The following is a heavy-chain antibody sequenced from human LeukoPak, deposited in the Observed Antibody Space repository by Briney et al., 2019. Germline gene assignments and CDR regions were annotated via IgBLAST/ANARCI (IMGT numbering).Heavy chain of an antibody. J-gene: IGHJ4*02. CDR2: INVDGGST. Sequence: TGGSLILSCSASGFIFNNYALHWVRQAPGKGLEYVSGINVDGGSTYDADSVKGRFIISRDNTKNTLYLQMNSLRAEDTAVYYCAKVLGGGSGSYKRAFDYWGQGTLVTVSS. CDR1: GFIFNNYA. D-gene: IGHD3-10*01. CDR3: AKVLGGGSGSYKRAFDY. V-gene: IGHV3-64*04.